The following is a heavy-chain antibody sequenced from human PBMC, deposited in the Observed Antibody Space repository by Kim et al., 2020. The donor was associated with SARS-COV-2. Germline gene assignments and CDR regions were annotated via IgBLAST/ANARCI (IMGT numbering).Heavy chain of an antibody. V-gene: IGHV1-69*01. J-gene: IGHJ4*02. CDR3: ARGGGIVGAVDY. D-gene: IGHD1-26*01. Sequence: NYAQKFPGIVTMTADESTSTAYMELSSLRSEDTAVYYCARGGGIVGAVDYWGPGTLVTVSS.